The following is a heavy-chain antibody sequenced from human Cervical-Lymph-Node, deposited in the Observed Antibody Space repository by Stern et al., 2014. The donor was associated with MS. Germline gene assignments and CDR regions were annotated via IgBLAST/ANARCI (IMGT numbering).Heavy chain of an antibody. CDR1: GYTFTSYW. CDR3: ARQRYFDY. CDR2: IFPGGSDI. J-gene: IGHJ4*02. V-gene: IGHV5-51*01. Sequence: VQLVQSGPEVKRPGESLKISCQASGYTFTSYWIGWVRQMPGKGLEWIAIIFPGGSDIRYSPSFQGQVTISADKSTSTAYLQWKNLKASDTAIYYCARQRYFDYWGQGTLVTVSS.